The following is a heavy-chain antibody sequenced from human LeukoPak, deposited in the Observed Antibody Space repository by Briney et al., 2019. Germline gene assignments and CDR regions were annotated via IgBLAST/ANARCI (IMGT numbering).Heavy chain of an antibody. J-gene: IGHJ4*02. D-gene: IGHD6-19*01. Sequence: GRSLRLSCAASGFTFDDYAMHWVRQAPGKGLEWVSGISWNSGSIGYADSVKGRFTISRDNAKNSLYLQMNSLRAEDTALYYYAKDRSSGWYASIFDYWGQGTLVTVSS. CDR3: AKDRSSGWYASIFDY. CDR1: GFTFDDYA. V-gene: IGHV3-9*01. CDR2: ISWNSGSI.